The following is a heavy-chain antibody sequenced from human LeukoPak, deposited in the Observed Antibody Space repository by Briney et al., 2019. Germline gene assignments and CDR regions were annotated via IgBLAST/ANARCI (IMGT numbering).Heavy chain of an antibody. V-gene: IGHV4-34*01. CDR1: GGSFSGYY. Sequence: PSETLSLTCAVYGGSFSGYYWSWIRQPPGKGLEWIGEINHSGSTNYNPSLKSRVTISVDTSKNQFSLKLSSVTAADTAVYYCARAAAAPPGVWGQGTLVTVSS. D-gene: IGHD6-13*01. J-gene: IGHJ4*02. CDR3: ARAAAAPPGV. CDR2: INHSGST.